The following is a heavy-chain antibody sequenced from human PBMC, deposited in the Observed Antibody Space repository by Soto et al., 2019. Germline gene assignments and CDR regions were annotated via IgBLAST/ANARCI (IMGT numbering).Heavy chain of an antibody. CDR3: ARDRREALTPSFGYMDV. D-gene: IGHD3-10*01. V-gene: IGHV3-66*01. CDR2: IYSGGST. J-gene: IGHJ6*03. Sequence: EVQLVESGGGLVQPGGSLRLSCAASGFTVSSNYMSWVRQAPGKGLEWVSVIYSGGSTYYADSVKGRFTISRDNSKNTLYLQMNSLRDEDTAVYYCARDRREALTPSFGYMDVWGKGTTVTVSS. CDR1: GFTVSSNY.